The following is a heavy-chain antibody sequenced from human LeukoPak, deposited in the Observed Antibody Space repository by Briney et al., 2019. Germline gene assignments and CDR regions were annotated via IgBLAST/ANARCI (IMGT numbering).Heavy chain of an antibody. CDR3: ASLPYCSSASCYNYGMDV. CDR2: ISYDGSNK. J-gene: IGHJ6*02. CDR1: GFTFSSYG. D-gene: IGHD2-2*02. Sequence: SGRSLRLSCAASGFTFSSYGMHWVRQAPGKGLEWVAVISYDGSNKYYADSVKGRFTISRDNSKNTLYLQMNSLRAEGTAVYYCASLPYCSSASCYNYGMDVWGQGTTVTVSS. V-gene: IGHV3-30*03.